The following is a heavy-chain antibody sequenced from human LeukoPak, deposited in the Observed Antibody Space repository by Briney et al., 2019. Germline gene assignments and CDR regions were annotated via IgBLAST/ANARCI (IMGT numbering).Heavy chain of an antibody. V-gene: IGHV4-34*01. Sequence: KSSETLSLTCAVSRGSFSGYYWSWIRQPPGKGLEWIGEINHSGSTNYNPSLKSRVTISVDTSKNQFSLKLSSVTAADTAVFFCARGGGRGAFDPYYFDYWGQGTLVTVSS. CDR2: INHSGST. CDR1: RGSFSGYY. D-gene: IGHD2-15*01. J-gene: IGHJ4*02. CDR3: ARGGGRGAFDPYYFDY.